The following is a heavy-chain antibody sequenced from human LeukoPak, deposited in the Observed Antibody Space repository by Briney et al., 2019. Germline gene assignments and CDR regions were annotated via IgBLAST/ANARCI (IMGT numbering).Heavy chain of an antibody. J-gene: IGHJ4*02. Sequence: GGSLRLSCAASGFTFSLYDMNWVRQAPGKGLEWVSCINSSSSTIFYADSVKGRFTISRDNAKNSLYLQMNSLRDADTAVYYCERYARSGYLIYYWGQGTLVTVSS. V-gene: IGHV3-48*02. CDR2: INSSSSTI. CDR3: ERYARSGYLIYY. CDR1: GFTFSLYD. D-gene: IGHD5-12*01.